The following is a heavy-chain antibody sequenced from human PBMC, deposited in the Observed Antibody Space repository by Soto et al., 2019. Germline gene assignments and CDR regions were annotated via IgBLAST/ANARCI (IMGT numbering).Heavy chain of an antibody. CDR1: GYSFANYC. D-gene: IGHD6-19*01. Sequence: LKISCKGSGYSFANYCIAWVRQMPGKGLEWMGIFYSGDSDTRYSPSFQGQVVISGDKSINTAYLQWTSLKASDTAMYYCARGSSGFYDYWGQGTLVTVSS. CDR3: ARGSSGFYDY. CDR2: FYSGDSDT. J-gene: IGHJ4*02. V-gene: IGHV5-51*01.